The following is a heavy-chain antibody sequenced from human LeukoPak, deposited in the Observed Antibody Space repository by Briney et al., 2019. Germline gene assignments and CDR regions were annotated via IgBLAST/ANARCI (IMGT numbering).Heavy chain of an antibody. CDR2: INHSGST. CDR1: GVSFSGYY. CDR3: ARPVTMVRGVRGCAFDI. Sequence: SETLSLTCAVYGVSFSGYYWSWLRQPPGKGLEWIGEINHSGSTNYNPSLKSRVTISVDTSKNRFSLKLSSVTAADTAVYYCARPVTMVRGVRGCAFDIWGQGTMVTVSS. J-gene: IGHJ3*02. D-gene: IGHD3-10*01. V-gene: IGHV4-34*01.